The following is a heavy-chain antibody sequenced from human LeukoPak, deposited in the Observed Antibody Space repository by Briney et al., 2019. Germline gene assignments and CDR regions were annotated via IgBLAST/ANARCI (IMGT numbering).Heavy chain of an antibody. CDR1: GGSISSYY. Sequence: PSETLSLTCTVSGGSISSYYWSWIRQPPGKGLEWIGYIYYSGSTNYNPSLKSRVTISVDTSKNQFSLKLSSVTAADTAVYYCAREGMVYPYYFDYWGQGTLVTVSS. CDR3: AREGMVYPYYFDY. CDR2: IYYSGST. J-gene: IGHJ4*02. V-gene: IGHV4-59*01. D-gene: IGHD1-14*01.